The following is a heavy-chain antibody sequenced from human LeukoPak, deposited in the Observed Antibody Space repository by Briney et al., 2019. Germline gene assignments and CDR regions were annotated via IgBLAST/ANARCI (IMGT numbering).Heavy chain of an antibody. Sequence: SGGSLRLSCATSGFSFSSYAMSWVRQAPGKGLEWVSAMSSSDDGRYYAASVRGRFTISRDTSRSTLYLQMNSLRAEDAAVYYCARDLMGIAYRGAFYYWGQGTLVTVSS. D-gene: IGHD6-13*01. CDR1: GFSFSSYA. J-gene: IGHJ4*02. V-gene: IGHV3-23*01. CDR2: MSSSDDGR. CDR3: ARDLMGIAYRGAFYY.